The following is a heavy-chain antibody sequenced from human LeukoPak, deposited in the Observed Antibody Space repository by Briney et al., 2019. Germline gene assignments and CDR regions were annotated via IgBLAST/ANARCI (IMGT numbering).Heavy chain of an antibody. V-gene: IGHV4-59*01. CDR1: GGSIGSYY. Sequence: SETLSLTCTVSGGSIGSYYWSWIRQPPGKGLEWIGYIYYSGSTNYNPSLKSRVTISVDTSKNQFSLKLSSVTAADTAVYYCARETSGSFGAFDIWGQGTMVTVSS. CDR3: ARETSGSFGAFDI. D-gene: IGHD1-26*01. J-gene: IGHJ3*02. CDR2: IYYSGST.